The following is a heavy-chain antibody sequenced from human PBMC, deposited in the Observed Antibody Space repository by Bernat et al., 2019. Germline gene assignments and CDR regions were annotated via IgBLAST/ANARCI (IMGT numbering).Heavy chain of an antibody. J-gene: IGHJ6*03. CDR1: GFTFSSYA. Sequence: EVQLVESGGGLVQPGGSLRLSCAASGFTFSSYAMHWVRQAPGKGLEYVSAISSNGGSTYYANSVKGRFTISRDNSKNTLYLQMGSLRAEDMAVYYCARVRYYYYMDVWGKGTTVTVSS. CDR3: ARVRYYYYMDV. V-gene: IGHV3-64*01. CDR2: ISSNGGST.